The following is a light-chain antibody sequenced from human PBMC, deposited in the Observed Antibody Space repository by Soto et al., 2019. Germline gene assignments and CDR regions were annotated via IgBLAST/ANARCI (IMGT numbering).Light chain of an antibody. CDR2: LGS. V-gene: IGKV2-28*01. CDR3: MQALQTPLT. J-gene: IGKJ4*01. Sequence: DIVMTQSPLSLPVTPGEPASISCRSSQSLLHSNGYNYLDWYLQKPGQSPQLLIYLGSNRASGVPDRLSGSGSGTDFTLKISRVEAEDVGVYYCMQALQTPLTFGGGTKVGIK. CDR1: QSLLHSNGYNY.